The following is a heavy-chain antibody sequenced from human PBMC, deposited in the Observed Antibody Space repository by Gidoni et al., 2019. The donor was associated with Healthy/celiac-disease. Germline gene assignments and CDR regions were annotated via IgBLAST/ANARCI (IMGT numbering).Heavy chain of an antibody. J-gene: IGHJ6*02. V-gene: IGHV3-11*05. CDR3: ARVGSDLQGPYYYYYGMDV. CDR2: ISSSSSYT. CDR1: GFTFRDSA. Sequence: QVQLVESGGGLVKPGGSLRLPCAASGFTFRDSAMSWTRQATGKGLEWVSYISSSSSYTNYADSVKGRFTISRDNAKNSLYLQMNSLRAEDTAVYYCARVGSDLQGPYYYYYGMDVWGQGTTVTVSS. D-gene: IGHD3-10*01.